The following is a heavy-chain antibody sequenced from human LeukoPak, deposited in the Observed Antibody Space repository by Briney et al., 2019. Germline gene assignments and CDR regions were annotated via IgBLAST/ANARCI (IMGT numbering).Heavy chain of an antibody. Sequence: GGSLRLSCAASGFTFGSYAMSWVRQAPGKGLEWVSAISGSGGSTYYADAVKGRFIISRDNSRNTLYLKMHSLGAEDTAVYYCANTIVRGVASMDVWGQGTTVTVSS. D-gene: IGHD3-10*01. CDR2: ISGSGGST. J-gene: IGHJ6*02. CDR1: GFTFGSYA. V-gene: IGHV3-23*01. CDR3: ANTIVRGVASMDV.